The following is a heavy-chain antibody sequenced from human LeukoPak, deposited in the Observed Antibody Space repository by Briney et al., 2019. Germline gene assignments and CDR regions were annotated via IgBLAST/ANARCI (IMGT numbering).Heavy chain of an antibody. CDR3: ARGMPYSSGWIT. J-gene: IGHJ5*02. CDR2: INPDGSTT. D-gene: IGHD6-19*01. CDR1: GFTFSSYW. V-gene: IGHV3-74*01. Sequence: GGSLRLSCAASGFTFSSYWMHWVRQAPGKGLVWVSRINPDGSTTSYADSVKGRFTISRDNSKNTLYLQMNSLRAEDTAVYYCARGMPYSSGWITWGQGTLVTVSS.